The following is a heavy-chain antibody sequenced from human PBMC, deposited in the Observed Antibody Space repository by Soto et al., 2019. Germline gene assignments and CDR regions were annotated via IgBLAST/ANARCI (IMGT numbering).Heavy chain of an antibody. V-gene: IGHV1-3*01. Sequence: QVQLVQSGAEVKKPGASVKVSCKASGYTFTSYAMHWVRQAPGQRLEWMGWINAGNGNTKYSQKFQGRVTITRDTSASTAYMELSSLRSEDTAVYHCATESVVVVAAIPSPFDYWGQGTLVTVSS. CDR1: GYTFTSYA. J-gene: IGHJ4*02. D-gene: IGHD2-15*01. CDR2: INAGNGNT. CDR3: ATESVVVVAAIPSPFDY.